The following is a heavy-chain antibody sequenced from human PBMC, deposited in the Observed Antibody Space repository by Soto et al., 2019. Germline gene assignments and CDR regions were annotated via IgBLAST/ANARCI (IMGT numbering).Heavy chain of an antibody. CDR1: GFTFSSYA. CDR2: ISGSGGST. J-gene: IGHJ5*02. D-gene: IGHD6-13*01. V-gene: IGHV3-23*01. Sequence: EVQLLESGGGLVQPGGSLRLSCAASGFTFSSYAMSWVRQAPGKGLEWVSAISGSGGSTYYADSVKGRFTISRDNSKNTLYLQMNSLRAEDTAVYYCAKDCSSSSWYDYFPNNWFDPWGQGTLVTVSS. CDR3: AKDCSSSSWYDYFPNNWFDP.